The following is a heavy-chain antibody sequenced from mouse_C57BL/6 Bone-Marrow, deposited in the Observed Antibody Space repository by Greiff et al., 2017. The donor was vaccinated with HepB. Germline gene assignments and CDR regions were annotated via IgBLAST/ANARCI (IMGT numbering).Heavy chain of an antibody. CDR1: GYSITSGYD. CDR2: ISYSGST. J-gene: IGHJ3*01. D-gene: IGHD3-2*02. Sequence: EVQLQQSGPGMVKPSQSLSLTCTVTGYSITSGYDWHWIRHFPGNKLEWMGYISYSGSTNYNPSLKSRISITHDTSKNHFFLKLNSVTTEDTATYYCARDSSGYHFAYWGQGTLVTVSA. V-gene: IGHV3-1*01. CDR3: ARDSSGYHFAY.